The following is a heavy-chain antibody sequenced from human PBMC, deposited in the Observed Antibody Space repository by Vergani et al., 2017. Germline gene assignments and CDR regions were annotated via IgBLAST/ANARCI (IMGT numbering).Heavy chain of an antibody. CDR1: GFTFSNAW. D-gene: IGHD4-17*01. CDR3: ARDPGDPETFTVTTFEVSGYYYYGMDV. J-gene: IGHJ6*02. V-gene: IGHV3-15*01. Sequence: EVQLLESGGGFVQPGGSLRLSCAASGFTFSNAWMSWVRQAPGKGLEWVGRIKSKTDGGTTDYAAPVKGRFTISRDDSKNTLYLQMNSLRAEDTAVYYCARDPGDPETFTVTTFEVSGYYYYGMDVWGQGTTVTVSS. CDR2: IKSKTDGGTT.